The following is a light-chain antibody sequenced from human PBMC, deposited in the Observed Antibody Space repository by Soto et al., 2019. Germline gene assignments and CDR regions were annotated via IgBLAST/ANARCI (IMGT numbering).Light chain of an antibody. CDR3: QQYYSNPS. CDR1: QSLLYLSNNENY. V-gene: IGKV4-1*01. CDR2: WAS. Sequence: DIVVTQSPDSLAVSLGERATIHCKSSQSLLYLSNNENYLAWYQQKPGQPPKLLIHWASTRESEVPDRVTGSEDATDYPLTSSSLQAEDASVYYCQQYYSNPSFGGGNKVEMK. J-gene: IGKJ4*01.